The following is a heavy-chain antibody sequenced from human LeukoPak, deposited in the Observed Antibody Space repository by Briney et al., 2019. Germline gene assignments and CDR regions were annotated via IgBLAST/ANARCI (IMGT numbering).Heavy chain of an antibody. V-gene: IGHV1-2*02. CDR2: INPNSGGT. CDR3: ARGGSSGYDWPPYYYYGVDV. Sequence: WASVKVSCKASGYTFTGYYMHWVRQAPGQGLEWMGWINPNSGGTNYAQKFQGRVTMTRDTSISTAYMELSRLRSDDTAVYYCARGGSSGYDWPPYYYYGVDVWGQGTTVTVSS. J-gene: IGHJ6*02. D-gene: IGHD5-12*01. CDR1: GYTFTGYY.